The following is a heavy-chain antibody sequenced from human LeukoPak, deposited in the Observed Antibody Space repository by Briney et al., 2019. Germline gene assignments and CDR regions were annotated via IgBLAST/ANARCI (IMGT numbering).Heavy chain of an antibody. CDR3: ATNGPGIAVAGYVDY. CDR2: ISYDGSND. J-gene: IGHJ4*02. CDR1: GFTFSTYS. Sequence: GGSLRLSCAASGFTFSTYSMNWVRQAPGKGLEWVAVISYDGSNDYYADSVKGRFTISRDNSKNTLYLQMNSLRAEDTAVYYCATNGPGIAVAGYVDYWGQGTLVTVSS. D-gene: IGHD6-19*01. V-gene: IGHV3-30*03.